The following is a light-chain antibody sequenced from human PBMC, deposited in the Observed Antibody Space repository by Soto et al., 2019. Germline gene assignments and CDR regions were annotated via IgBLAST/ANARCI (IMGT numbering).Light chain of an antibody. CDR1: QSINIW. CDR3: QQYETFSGT. J-gene: IGKJ1*01. CDR2: DAS. Sequence: DIQMTQSPSTLSASVGDRVTITCRASQSINIWLAWYQQKPGEAPKLLIYDASALPRGVPSRFSGSGSGTKFTLTIASLQPDDFATYYCQQYETFSGTFGPGTKVDIK. V-gene: IGKV1-5*01.